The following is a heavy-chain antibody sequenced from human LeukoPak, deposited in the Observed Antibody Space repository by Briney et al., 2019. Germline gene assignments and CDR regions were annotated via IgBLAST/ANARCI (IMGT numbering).Heavy chain of an antibody. CDR2: IYASGST. D-gene: IGHD2-15*01. CDR1: GGSISSYY. V-gene: IGHV4-4*07. CDR3: ARDFCSGGGCSYYYYYYMDV. Sequence: PSETLSLTCTVSGGSISSYYWSWIRQPAGKGLEWIGRIYASGSTNYNPSLKSRVTMSVDTSKSQFSLKLSSATAADTAVYYCARDFCSGGGCSYYYYYYMDVWGKGTTVTVSS. J-gene: IGHJ6*03.